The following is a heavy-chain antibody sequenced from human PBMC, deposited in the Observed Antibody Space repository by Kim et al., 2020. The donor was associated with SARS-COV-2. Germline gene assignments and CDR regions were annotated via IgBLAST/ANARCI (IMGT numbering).Heavy chain of an antibody. Sequence: STSYADSVKGRFTNSRDNAKNTLYLQMNSLRAEDTAVYYCATGELQYYFDYWGQGTLVTVSS. CDR3: ATGELQYYFDY. D-gene: IGHD1-26*01. CDR2: ST. V-gene: IGHV3-74*01. J-gene: IGHJ4*02.